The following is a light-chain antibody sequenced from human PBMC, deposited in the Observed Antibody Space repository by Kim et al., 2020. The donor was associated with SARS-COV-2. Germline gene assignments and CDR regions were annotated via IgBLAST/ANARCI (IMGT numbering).Light chain of an antibody. CDR2: GNS. Sequence: QRFTISCTGRRSNIGASYDVNWYKQFPGTAPKLLIYGNSNRPSGVPDRFSGSKSGTSASLAITGLQAEDEADYYCQSYDSSLSGWVFGGGTQLTVL. CDR1: RSNIGASYD. J-gene: IGLJ3*02. CDR3: QSYDSSLSGWV. V-gene: IGLV1-40*01.